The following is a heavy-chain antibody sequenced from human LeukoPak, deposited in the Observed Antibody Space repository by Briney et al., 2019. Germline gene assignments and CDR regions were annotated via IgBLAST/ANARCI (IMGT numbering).Heavy chain of an antibody. Sequence: SETLSLTCAVSGYSISSGYYWGWIRQPPGKGLEWIGNIYNSGSTDYNPSLKGRVTISVDTSKNQFSLRLSSVTAADTAVYYCARRRVDSGNHHFDYWGQGTLVTVSS. CDR1: GYSISSGYY. CDR2: IYNSGST. D-gene: IGHD1-26*01. CDR3: ARRRVDSGNHHFDY. J-gene: IGHJ4*02. V-gene: IGHV4-38-2*01.